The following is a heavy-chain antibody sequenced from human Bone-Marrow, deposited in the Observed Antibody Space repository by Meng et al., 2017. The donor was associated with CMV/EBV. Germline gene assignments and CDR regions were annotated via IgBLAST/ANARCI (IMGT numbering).Heavy chain of an antibody. D-gene: IGHD2-8*01. Sequence: ASVKVSCKASGYTFTSYYMSWVRQAPGQGLEWMGIINPSGGSTSYAQKFQGRVTMTRDTSTSTVHMELSSLRSEDTAVYHCARGTPNKECSNGVCYSRRYYYYGMDVWGPGDTVTGSS. V-gene: IGHV1-46*01. J-gene: IGHJ6*02. CDR3: ARGTPNKECSNGVCYSRRYYYYGMDV. CDR1: GYTFTSYY. CDR2: INPSGGST.